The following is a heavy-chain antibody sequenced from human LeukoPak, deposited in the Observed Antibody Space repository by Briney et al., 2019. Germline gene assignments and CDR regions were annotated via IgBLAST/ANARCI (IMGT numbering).Heavy chain of an antibody. CDR3: AKDRHTQPQA. J-gene: IGHJ5*02. CDR2: VTNSGGST. D-gene: IGHD5-18*01. CDR1: GFTFTTYA. Sequence: GGSLRLSCAASGFTFTTYAMSWVRQAPGKGLEWVSGVTNSGGSTYYADSVKGRFTISRDNSKNTLYLQMNSLRAEDTAVYYCAKDRHTQPQAWGQGTLVTVSS. V-gene: IGHV3-23*01.